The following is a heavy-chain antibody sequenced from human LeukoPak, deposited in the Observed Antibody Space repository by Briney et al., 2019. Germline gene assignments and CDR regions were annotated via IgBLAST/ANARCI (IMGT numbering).Heavy chain of an antibody. D-gene: IGHD2-2*01. J-gene: IGHJ4*02. CDR3: ARDHTGLGYCSSTSCYGFDY. CDR2: LYSGGGA. CDR1: GFSVNTNY. Sequence: GGSLRLSCAASGFSVNTNYMTWVRQTPGKGLEWVSVLYSGGGAYYADSVKDRFTISRDYSQNTLLLQMNSLRAEDTAVYYCARDHTGLGYCSSTSCYGFDYWGQGTLVTVSS. V-gene: IGHV3-66*01.